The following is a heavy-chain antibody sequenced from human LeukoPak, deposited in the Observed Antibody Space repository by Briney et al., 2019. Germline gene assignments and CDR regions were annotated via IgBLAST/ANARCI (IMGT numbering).Heavy chain of an antibody. J-gene: IGHJ4*02. CDR3: AKDFVGDIVVVTAVLDY. V-gene: IGHV3-23*01. D-gene: IGHD2-21*02. CDR2: ISGSGGST. Sequence: GGSLRLSCAASGFTFSSYAMSWVRQAPGKGLEWVSAISGSGGSTYYADSVKGRFTISRDNSKSTLYLQMNSLRAEDTAVYYCAKDFVGDIVVVTAVLDYWGQGTLVTVSS. CDR1: GFTFSSYA.